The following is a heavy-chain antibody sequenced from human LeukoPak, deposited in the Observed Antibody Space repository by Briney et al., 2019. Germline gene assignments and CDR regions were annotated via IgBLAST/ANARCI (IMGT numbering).Heavy chain of an antibody. CDR2: IIPIFGTA. CDR3: ATISAAAGITEYFQH. J-gene: IGHJ1*01. CDR1: GGTFSSYA. D-gene: IGHD6-13*01. V-gene: IGHV1-69*05. Sequence: SVKVSCKASGGTFSSYAISWVRQAPGQGLEWVGGIIPIFGTANYAQKFQGRVTITTDESTSTAYMELSSLRSEDTAVYYCATISAAAGITEYFQHWGQGTLVTVSS.